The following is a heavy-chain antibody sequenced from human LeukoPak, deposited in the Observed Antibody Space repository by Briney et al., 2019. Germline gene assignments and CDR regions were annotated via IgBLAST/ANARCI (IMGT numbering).Heavy chain of an antibody. J-gene: IGHJ6*01. CDR2: INPNSGGT. CDR1: GYTFTGYY. D-gene: IGHD3-9*01. CDR3: ARQSIFGGTAWHV. V-gene: IGHV1-2*02. Sequence: ASVKVSSKASGYTFTGYYMHWVRQAPGQGLEWMGWINPNSGGTNYAQKFQGRVTMTRDTSISTAYMELSRLRSDDTAVYYCARQSIFGGTAWHVWGQGTTVTVSS.